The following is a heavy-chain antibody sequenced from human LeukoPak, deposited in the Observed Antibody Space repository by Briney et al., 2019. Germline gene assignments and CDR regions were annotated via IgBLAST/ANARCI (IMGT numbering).Heavy chain of an antibody. J-gene: IGHJ4*02. D-gene: IGHD4-23*01. CDR2: ISDSARTT. CDR1: GFTFSSYA. V-gene: IGHV3-23*01. Sequence: GGSLRLSCAASGFTFSSYAMSWVRQAPGKGLEWVSSISDSARTTYYADSVKGRFTISRDNSKNTVYLQMNSLRAEDTAIYYCAKRWPYIDYWGQGALVTVSS. CDR3: AKRWPYIDY.